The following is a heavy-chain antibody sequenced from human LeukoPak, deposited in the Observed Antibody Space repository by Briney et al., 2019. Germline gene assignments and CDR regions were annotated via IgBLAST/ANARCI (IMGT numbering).Heavy chain of an antibody. CDR3: ARDEIGYYYDSSGYTTFDY. J-gene: IGHJ4*02. D-gene: IGHD3-22*01. V-gene: IGHV3-48*04. CDR1: GFTFSSYS. CDR2: ISSSSSAI. Sequence: GGSLRLSCAASGFTFSSYSMTWVRQAPGKGLEWVSYISSSSSAIYYADSVKGRFTISRDNAKNSLYLQMNSLRAEDTAVYYCARDEIGYYYDSSGYTTFDYWGQGTLVTVSS.